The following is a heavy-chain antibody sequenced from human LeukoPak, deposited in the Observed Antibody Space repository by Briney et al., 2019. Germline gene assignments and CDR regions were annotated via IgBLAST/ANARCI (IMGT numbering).Heavy chain of an antibody. V-gene: IGHV1-69*04. D-gene: IGHD3/OR15-3a*01. CDR3: AREHDDVWTSCDY. CDR2: IIPILSIA. J-gene: IGHJ4*02. Sequence: SVKVSCKASGGTFSSYAISWVRQAPGQGLEWMGRIIPILSIANYAQKFQGRVTITVDKSTSTAYMELSSLRSEDTAVYYCAREHDDVWTSCDYWGQGTLVTVSS. CDR1: GGTFSSYA.